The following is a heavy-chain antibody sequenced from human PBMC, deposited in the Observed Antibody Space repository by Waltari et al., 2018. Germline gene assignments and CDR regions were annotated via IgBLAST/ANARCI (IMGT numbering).Heavy chain of an antibody. CDR3: ARSDTAIGYFDY. CDR1: GGSISSYY. Sequence: QVQLQESGPGLVKPSETLSLTCTVSGGSISSYYWSWIRQHPGKGLEWIGYIYYRGNNNYDPTPKSRVTISVDTSKNQFFLKLSSVTAADTAVYYCARSDTAIGYFDYWGQGTLVTVSS. D-gene: IGHD5-18*01. V-gene: IGHV4-59*08. CDR2: IYYRGNN. J-gene: IGHJ4*02.